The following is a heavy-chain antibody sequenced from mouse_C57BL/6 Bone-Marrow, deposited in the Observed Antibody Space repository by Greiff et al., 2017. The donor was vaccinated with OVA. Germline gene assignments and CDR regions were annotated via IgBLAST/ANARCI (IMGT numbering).Heavy chain of an antibody. CDR3: AKGDSKIFYWYFDV. J-gene: IGHJ1*03. D-gene: IGHD2-5*01. CDR2: IWGDGST. Sequence: VKLQQSGPGLVAPSQSLSITCTVSGFSLTSYGVSWVSQPPGKGLEWLGVIWGDGSTNYHSALISRLSISKDNSKSQVFLKLNSLQTDDTATYYCAKGDSKIFYWYFDVWGTGTTVTVSS. V-gene: IGHV2-3*01. CDR1: GFSLTSYG.